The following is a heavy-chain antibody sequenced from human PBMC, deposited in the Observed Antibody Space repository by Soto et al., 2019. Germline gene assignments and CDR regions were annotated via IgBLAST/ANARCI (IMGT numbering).Heavy chain of an antibody. CDR1: GYTFTGYY. J-gene: IGHJ5*02. CDR3: ARDFWSGSANCSSTSCYWPSAGFSFDP. Sequence: ASVKVSCKASGYTFTGYYMHWVRQAPGQGLEWMGWINPNSGGTNYAQKFQGWVTMTRDTSISTAYMELSRLRSDDTAVYYCARDFWSGSANCSSTSCYWPSAGFSFDPWGQGTLVTVSS. V-gene: IGHV1-2*04. D-gene: IGHD2-2*01. CDR2: INPNSGGT.